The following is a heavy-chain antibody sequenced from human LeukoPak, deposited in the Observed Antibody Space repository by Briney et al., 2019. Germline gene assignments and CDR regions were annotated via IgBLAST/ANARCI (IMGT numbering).Heavy chain of an antibody. CDR2: INAGNGYT. CDR1: GYTVTNYA. J-gene: IGHJ3*02. D-gene: IGHD3-3*01. V-gene: IGHV1-3*01. Sequence: ASVKVSCRASGYTVTNYAMHWVRQAPGQRLEWMGWINAGNGYTKYSQKFQGRVTIIRDTSATTAYMELSSLRSEDTAVYYCATFSWLLFAFDIWGQGTMVTVSS. CDR3: ATFSWLLFAFDI.